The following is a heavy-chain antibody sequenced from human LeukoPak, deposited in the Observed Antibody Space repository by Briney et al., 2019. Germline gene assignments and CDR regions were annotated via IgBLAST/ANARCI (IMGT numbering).Heavy chain of an antibody. V-gene: IGHV3-64*01. J-gene: IGHJ3*02. CDR1: GFTFSSYA. CDR3: ARAMIGRGYSSSWTPNDAFDI. Sequence: SGGSLRLSCAASGFTFSSYAMHWVRQAPGKGLEYVSAISSNGGSTYYANSVKGRFTISRDNSKNTLYLQMGSVRAEDMAVYYCARAMIGRGYSSSWTPNDAFDIWGQGTMVTVSS. CDR2: ISSNGGST. D-gene: IGHD6-13*01.